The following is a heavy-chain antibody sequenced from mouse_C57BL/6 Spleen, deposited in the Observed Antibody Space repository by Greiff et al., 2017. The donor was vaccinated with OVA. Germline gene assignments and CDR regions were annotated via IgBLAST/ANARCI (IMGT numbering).Heavy chain of an antibody. Sequence: QVQLQQPGAELVKPGASVKLSCKASGYTFTSYWMQWVKQRPGQGLEWIGEIDPSDSYTNYNQKFKGKATLTVDTSSSTAYMQLSSLTSEDSAVYYCARLHWYSDVWGTGTTVTVSS. J-gene: IGHJ1*03. CDR3: ARLHWYSDV. CDR1: GYTFTSYW. CDR2: IDPSDSYT. V-gene: IGHV1-50*01.